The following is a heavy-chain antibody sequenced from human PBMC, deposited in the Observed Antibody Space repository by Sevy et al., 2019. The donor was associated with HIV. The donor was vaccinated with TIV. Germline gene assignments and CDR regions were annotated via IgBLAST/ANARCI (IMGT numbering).Heavy chain of an antibody. Sequence: GGSLRLSCAASGFTFSTYAMSWVRQAPGKGLEWVSAISASAGSTYYADLVKGRFTISRDKSKNTLYLQMNSLRAEDTAVYYCAKGDRTFYGLDVWGQGTTVTVSS. D-gene: IGHD2-15*01. J-gene: IGHJ6*02. CDR1: GFTFSTYA. V-gene: IGHV3-23*01. CDR3: AKGDRTFYGLDV. CDR2: ISASAGST.